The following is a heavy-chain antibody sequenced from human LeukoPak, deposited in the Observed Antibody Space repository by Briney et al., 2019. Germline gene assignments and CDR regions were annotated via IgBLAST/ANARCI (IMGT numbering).Heavy chain of an antibody. V-gene: IGHV4-34*01. CDR3: ARHVVEYYDFWSGYYEGNWFDP. CDR1: GGSFSGYY. Sequence: SETLSLTCAVYGGSFSGYYWSWIRQPPGKGLEWIGEINHSGSTNYNPSLKSRVTISVDTSKNQFSLKLSSVTAADTAVYYCARHVVEYYDFWSGYYEGNWFDPWGQGTLVTVSS. D-gene: IGHD3-3*01. CDR2: INHSGST. J-gene: IGHJ5*02.